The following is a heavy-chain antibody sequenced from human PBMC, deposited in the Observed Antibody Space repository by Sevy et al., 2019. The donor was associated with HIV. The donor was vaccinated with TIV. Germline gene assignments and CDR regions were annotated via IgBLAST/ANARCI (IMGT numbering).Heavy chain of an antibody. CDR3: TRALATADTPEYYFDY. CDR2: IRRNSHEPYGGTT. J-gene: IGHJ4*02. CDR1: GFTFGDYA. V-gene: IGHV3-49*03. D-gene: IGHD5-12*01. Sequence: GGSLRLSCTSSGFTFGDYAMSWFRQAPGKGLEWVAFIRRNSHEPYGGTTEYAASVKGRFTISRDDSKSIAYLQMNSLKSEDTTVYYCTRALATADTPEYYFDYWGQGILVTVSS.